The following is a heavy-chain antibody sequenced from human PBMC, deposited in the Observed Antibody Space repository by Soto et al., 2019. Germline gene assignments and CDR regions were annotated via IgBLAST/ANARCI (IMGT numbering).Heavy chain of an antibody. D-gene: IGHD3-9*01. V-gene: IGHV4-39*07. CDR1: GGSISSSSFY. CDR3: ARGIRGLRYFDWLLPARYYYYVDV. J-gene: IGHJ6*03. CDR2: ISYSGST. Sequence: SETLSLTCTVSGGSISSSSFYWGWIRQPPGKGLEWIGSISYSGSTNYNPSLKSRVTISVDTSKNQFSLKLSSVTAADTAVYYCARGIRGLRYFDWLLPARYYYYVDVWGKGTTVTVSS.